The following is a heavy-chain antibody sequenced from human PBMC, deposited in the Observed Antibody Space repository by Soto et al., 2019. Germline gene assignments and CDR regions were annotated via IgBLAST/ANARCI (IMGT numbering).Heavy chain of an antibody. CDR3: ATGNVESMLEY. Sequence: QVQLHESGPGLVKPSETLSLTCVVSDGSISTYDWWTWVRQPPGKGLEWIGKMFHSGGADYSPSLKSRVTISADPSKNHFSLRLTAVTAADTAVYYCATGNVESMLEYWGQGTQVAVSS. CDR2: MFHSGGA. J-gene: IGHJ4*02. CDR1: DGSISTYDW. V-gene: IGHV4-4*02.